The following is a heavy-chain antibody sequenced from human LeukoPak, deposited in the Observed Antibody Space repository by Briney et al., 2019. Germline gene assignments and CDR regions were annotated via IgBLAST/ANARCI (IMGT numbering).Heavy chain of an antibody. J-gene: IGHJ4*02. V-gene: IGHV3-23*01. D-gene: IGHD4-17*01. CDR2: ISGSGGST. CDR3: ARHYDYGDTFDY. CDR1: GFTFSSYA. Sequence: GGSLRLSCAASGFTFSSYAMSWVRQAPGKGLEWVSAISGSGGSTYYADSVKGRFTISRDNSKNTLYLQMNSLRAEDTAAYYCARHYDYGDTFDYWGQGTLVTVSS.